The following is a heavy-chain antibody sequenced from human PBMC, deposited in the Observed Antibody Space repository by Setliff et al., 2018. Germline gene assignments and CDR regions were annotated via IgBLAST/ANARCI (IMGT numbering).Heavy chain of an antibody. V-gene: IGHV3-9*01. Sequence: PGGSLRLSCVASGFTFNEHAMHWVRQAPGKGLEWVSSISGNSGKVGYVDSVKGRFTISRDNAKNSLSLQMNGLRAEDTSVYYCGRDVFDFRTGQGGPWGQGTRVTVSS. CDR1: GFTFNEHA. J-gene: IGHJ5*02. CDR3: GRDVFDFRTGQGGP. D-gene: IGHD3-3*01. CDR2: ISGNSGKV.